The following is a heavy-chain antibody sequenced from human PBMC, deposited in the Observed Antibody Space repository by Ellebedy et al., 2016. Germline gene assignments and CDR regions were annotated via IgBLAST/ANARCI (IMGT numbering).Heavy chain of an antibody. J-gene: IGHJ5*02. V-gene: IGHV3-7*04. CDR1: GFTFSSYS. D-gene: IGHD3-10*01. CDR2: IKQDGSEK. CDR3: ARNPLWFGERANWFDP. Sequence: GGSLRLSCAASGFTFSSYSMSWVRQAPGKGLEWVANIKQDGSEKYYVDSVKGRFTISRDNAKNSLYLQMNSLRAEDTAVYYCARNPLWFGERANWFDPWGQGTLVTVSS.